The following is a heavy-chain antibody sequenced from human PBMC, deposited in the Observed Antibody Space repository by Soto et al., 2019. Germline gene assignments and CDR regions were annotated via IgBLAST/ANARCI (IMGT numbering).Heavy chain of an antibody. CDR1: GDSIDTYTCY. CDR3: ARQHRDGDDILAGFSL. Sequence: PSETLSLTCSVSGDSIDTYTCYLGWIRQSPGKGLEWIGLLFYGGRTYYNPSLESRVSISVDTSKSHFSLRLGSVTAADTAVYYCARQHRDGDDILAGFSLWGLGTLVTVSS. J-gene: IGHJ4*02. CDR2: LFYGGRT. D-gene: IGHD3-9*01. V-gene: IGHV4-39*01.